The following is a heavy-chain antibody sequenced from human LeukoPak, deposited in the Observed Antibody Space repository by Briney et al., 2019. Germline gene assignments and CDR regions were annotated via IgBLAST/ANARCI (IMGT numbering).Heavy chain of an antibody. Sequence: GASVKVSCKASGGTFSSYAISWVRQAPGQGLEWMGGIIPIFGTANYAQKFQGRVTITADKSTSTAYMELSSLRSEDTAVYYCASYGTGTAMEYYFDYWGQGTLVTVSS. V-gene: IGHV1-69*06. CDR2: IIPIFGTA. CDR3: ASYGTGTAMEYYFDY. J-gene: IGHJ4*02. D-gene: IGHD5-18*01. CDR1: GGTFSSYA.